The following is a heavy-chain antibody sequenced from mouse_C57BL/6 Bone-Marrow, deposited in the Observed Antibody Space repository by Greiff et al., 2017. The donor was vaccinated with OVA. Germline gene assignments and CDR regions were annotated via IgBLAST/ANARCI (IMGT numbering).Heavy chain of an antibody. V-gene: IGHV7-3*01. CDR2: IRNKANGYTT. CDR1: GFTFTDYY. J-gene: IGHJ1*03. CDR3: ARYNYYGSSSYWYFDV. Sequence: EVHLVESGGGLVQPGGSLSLSCAASGFTFTDYYMSWVRQPPGKALEWLGFIRNKANGYTTEYSASVKGRFTISRDNSQSILYLQMNALRAEDSATYYCARYNYYGSSSYWYFDVWGTGTTVTVSS. D-gene: IGHD1-1*01.